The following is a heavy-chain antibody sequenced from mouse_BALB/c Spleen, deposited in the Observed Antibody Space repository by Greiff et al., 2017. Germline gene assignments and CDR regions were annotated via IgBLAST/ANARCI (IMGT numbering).Heavy chain of an antibody. V-gene: IGHV5-12-1*01. CDR3: ARHGPSHY. CDR1: GFAFSSYD. CDR2: ISSGGGST. Sequence: EVQVVESGGGLVKPGGSLKLSCAASGFAFSSYDMSWVRQTPEKRLEWVAYISSGGGSTYYPDTVKGRFTISRDNAKNTLYLQMSSLKSEDTAMYYCARHGPSHYWGQGTTLTVSS. J-gene: IGHJ2*01. D-gene: IGHD6-1*01.